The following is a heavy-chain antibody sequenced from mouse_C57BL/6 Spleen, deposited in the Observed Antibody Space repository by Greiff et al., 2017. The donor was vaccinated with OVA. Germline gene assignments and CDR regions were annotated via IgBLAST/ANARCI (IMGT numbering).Heavy chain of an antibody. Sequence: EVQLVESGPGLVKPSQSLSLTCSVTGYSITSGYYWNWIRQLPGNKLEWMGYISYDGSNNYNPSLKNRISITRDTSKNQFFLKLNSVTTEDTATYYCARSYGNYVVYYFDYWGQGTTLTVSS. CDR1: GYSITSGYY. CDR2: ISYDGSN. V-gene: IGHV3-6*01. D-gene: IGHD2-1*01. CDR3: ARSYGNYVVYYFDY. J-gene: IGHJ2*01.